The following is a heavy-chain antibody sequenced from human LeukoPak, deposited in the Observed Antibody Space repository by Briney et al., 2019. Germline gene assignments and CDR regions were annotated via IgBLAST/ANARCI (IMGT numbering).Heavy chain of an antibody. CDR1: GFTFSSYA. CDR2: ISYDGSNK. V-gene: IGHV3-30-3*01. Sequence: PGGSLRLSCAASGFTFSSYAMHWVRQAPGKGLEWVAVISYDGSNKYYADSVKGRFTISRDNSKNMLYLQMNSLRAEDTAVYYCARDLEDCSGGSCYSWFDPWGQGTLVTVSS. CDR3: ARDLEDCSGGSCYSWFDP. D-gene: IGHD2-15*01. J-gene: IGHJ5*02.